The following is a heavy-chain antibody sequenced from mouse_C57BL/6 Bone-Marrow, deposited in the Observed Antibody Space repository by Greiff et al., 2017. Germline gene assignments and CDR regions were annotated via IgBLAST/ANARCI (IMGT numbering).Heavy chain of an antibody. CDR3: ARPLLLGYAMDY. D-gene: IGHD2-1*01. J-gene: IGHJ4*01. CDR1: GFTFSDYY. V-gene: IGHV5-12*01. Sequence: EVKVEESGGGLVQPGGSLKLSCAASGFTFSDYYMYWVRQTPEKRLEWVAYISNGGGSTYYPDTVKGRFTISRDNAKNTLYLQMSRLKSEDTAMYYCARPLLLGYAMDYWGQGTSVTVSS. CDR2: ISNGGGST.